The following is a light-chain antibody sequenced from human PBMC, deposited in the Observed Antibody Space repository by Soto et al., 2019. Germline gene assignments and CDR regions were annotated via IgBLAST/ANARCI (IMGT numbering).Light chain of an antibody. CDR3: QQYDNLPPNT. CDR1: QDIKNY. CDR2: DAS. Sequence: DIQMTQSPSSLSASVGDSVTITCQASQDIKNYVNWYQQKPGKAPKLLIYDASKLETGVPSRFSGSGSRTTFTFTITSLQAEDFATYYCQQYDNLPPNTFGQGTRLEIK. V-gene: IGKV1-33*01. J-gene: IGKJ2*01.